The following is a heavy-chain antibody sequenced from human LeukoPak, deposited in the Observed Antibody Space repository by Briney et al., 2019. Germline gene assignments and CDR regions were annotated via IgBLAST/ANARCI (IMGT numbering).Heavy chain of an antibody. J-gene: IGHJ4*02. D-gene: IGHD1-26*01. CDR1: GFTFSSYG. CDR2: ISGSGGST. CDR3: AKDWDWELLIFDY. V-gene: IGHV3-23*01. Sequence: PGGSLRLSCAASGFTFSSYGMSWVRQAPGKGLEWVSGISGSGGSTYYADSVKGRFTISRDNSKNKLYLQMNSLRAEDTAIYYCAKDWDWELLIFDYWGQGTLVTVSS.